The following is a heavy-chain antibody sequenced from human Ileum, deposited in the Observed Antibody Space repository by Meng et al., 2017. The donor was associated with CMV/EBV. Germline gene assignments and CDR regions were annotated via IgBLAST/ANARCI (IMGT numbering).Heavy chain of an antibody. V-gene: IGHV3-53*05. D-gene: IGHD6-13*01. CDR1: GFPVINTY. Sequence: GESLKISCAASGFPVINTYMSWVRQAPGKGLEWVSIIYTGDNTNYADSVRGRFTISRDNSKNTLYLQMNSLRADDTAVYYCASFKDQQVGGLYWYFDLWGRGTLVTVSS. CDR2: IYTGDNT. J-gene: IGHJ2*01. CDR3: ASFKDQQVGGLYWYFDL.